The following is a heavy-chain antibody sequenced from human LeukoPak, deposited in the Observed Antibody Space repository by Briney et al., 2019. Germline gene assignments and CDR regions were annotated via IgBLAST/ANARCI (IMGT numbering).Heavy chain of an antibody. CDR2: IIPIFGTA. CDR3: ARPHFPLTQEYYFDY. J-gene: IGHJ4*02. CDR1: GGTFSSYA. Sequence: SVKVSCKASGGTFSSYAIGWVRQAPGQGLEWMGGIIPIFGTANYAQKFQGRVTITADESTSTAYMELSSLRSEDTAVYYCARPHFPLTQEYYFDYWGQGTLVTVSS. V-gene: IGHV1-69*13.